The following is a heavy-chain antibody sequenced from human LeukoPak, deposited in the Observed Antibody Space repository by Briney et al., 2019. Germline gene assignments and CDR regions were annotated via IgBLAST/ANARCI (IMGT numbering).Heavy chain of an antibody. CDR3: ARSDYGGNSASDY. J-gene: IGHJ4*02. V-gene: IGHV3-30*03. CDR1: GFTFSSYG. D-gene: IGHD4-23*01. CDR2: ISYDGSNK. Sequence: GGSLRLSCAASGFTFSSYGMHWVRQAPGKGLEWVAVISYDGSNKYYADSVKGRFTISRDNSKNTLYLQMNSLRAEDTAVYYCARSDYGGNSASDYWGQGTLVTVSS.